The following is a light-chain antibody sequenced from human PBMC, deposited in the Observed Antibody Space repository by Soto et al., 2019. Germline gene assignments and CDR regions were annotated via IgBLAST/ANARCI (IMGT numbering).Light chain of an antibody. CDR3: QSYDRSRRGV. CDR2: GDT. CDR1: SSNIGAGYV. Sequence: QSVLTQPPSVSGAPGQRVTISCTGSSSNIGAGYVVQWYQQLPGTAPKVLIYGDTNRPSGVPDRFSGSKSGTSASLAITGLQAEDEADYYCQSYDRSRRGVFGGGTQLTVL. V-gene: IGLV1-40*01. J-gene: IGLJ2*01.